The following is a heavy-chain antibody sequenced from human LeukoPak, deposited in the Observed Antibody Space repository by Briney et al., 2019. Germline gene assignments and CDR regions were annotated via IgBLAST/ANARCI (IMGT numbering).Heavy chain of an antibody. V-gene: IGHV3-11*04. CDR3: ARGPYYYASEN. D-gene: IGHD3-10*01. CDR2: ISGSGTTK. J-gene: IGHJ4*02. CDR1: GFTFSDYY. Sequence: PGGSLRLSCVASGFTFSDYYMTWIREAPGGGRGWVSYISGSGTTKHYADSVKGRFTVSRDNDENSLFLQMNSLRAEDTAVYYCARGPYYYASENWGQGTLVTVSS.